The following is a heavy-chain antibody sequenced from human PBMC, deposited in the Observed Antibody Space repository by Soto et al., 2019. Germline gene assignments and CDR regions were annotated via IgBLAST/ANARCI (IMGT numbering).Heavy chain of an antibody. CDR2: INSDGSST. CDR1: GFTFSSYW. J-gene: IGHJ5*02. Sequence: GGSLRLSCAASGFTFSSYWMHWVRQAPGKGLVWVSRINSDGSSTSYADSVKGRFTISRDNAKNTLYLQMNSLRAEDTAVYYCARDWAPSYYDFWSGRRNPKPNNWFDPWGQGTLVTVSS. V-gene: IGHV3-74*01. CDR3: ARDWAPSYYDFWSGRRNPKPNNWFDP. D-gene: IGHD3-3*01.